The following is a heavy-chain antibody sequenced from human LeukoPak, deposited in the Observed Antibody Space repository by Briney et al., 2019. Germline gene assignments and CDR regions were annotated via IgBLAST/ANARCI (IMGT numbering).Heavy chain of an antibody. CDR3: AGGRCSSTSCYAGDY. J-gene: IGHJ4*02. D-gene: IGHD2-2*01. CDR1: GGSISSYY. V-gene: IGHV4-4*07. CDR2: IYTSGST. Sequence: PSETLSLTCTVSGGSISSYYWNWIRQPAGKGLEWIGHIYTSGSTYYNPSLKSRVTISVDKSKNQFSLKLSSVTAADTAVYYCAGGRCSSTSCYAGDYWGRGTLVTVSS.